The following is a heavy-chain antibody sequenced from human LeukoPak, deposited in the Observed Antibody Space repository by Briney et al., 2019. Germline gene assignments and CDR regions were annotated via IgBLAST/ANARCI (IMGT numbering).Heavy chain of an antibody. J-gene: IGHJ4*02. CDR1: GFTFSSYA. CDR2: ISGCGGST. D-gene: IGHD3-10*01. CDR3: AKGQRITMVRGGGYFDY. V-gene: IGHV3-23*01. Sequence: TGGSLRLSCAASGFTFSSYAMSWVRQAPGKGLEWVSAISGCGGSTYYADSVKDRFTISRDNSKNKLYLQMNSLRAEDTAVYYCAKGQRITMVRGGGYFDYWGQGTLVTVSS.